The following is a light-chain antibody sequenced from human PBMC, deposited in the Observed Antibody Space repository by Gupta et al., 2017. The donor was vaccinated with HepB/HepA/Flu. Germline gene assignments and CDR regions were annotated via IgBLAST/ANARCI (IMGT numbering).Light chain of an antibody. V-gene: IGKV3-11*01. CDR3: QQRNTWPRT. CDR2: DVA. CDR1: KNIRTS. J-gene: IGKJ1*01. Sequence: EIVLTQSPATLALSPGERVALSCRASKNIRTSFAWYQHKPGQAPRLLIYDVANRATGVPARFAGSGSGTDFTLAISSLEPEDFAVYYCQQRNTWPRTFGQGTKVEI.